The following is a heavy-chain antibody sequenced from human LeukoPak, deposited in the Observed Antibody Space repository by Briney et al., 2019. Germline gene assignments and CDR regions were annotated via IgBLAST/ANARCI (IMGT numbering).Heavy chain of an antibody. V-gene: IGHV5-51*01. Sequence: GESLKTPLKGSGYSLTSYWIGRVRQMPGKGLEWMGIIYPRDSDTRYSPSFQGQVTISADKAISTAYLQWSSLKASDSAMYYCARQTNNYVDYWGQGTLVTVSS. CDR3: ARQTNNYVDY. D-gene: IGHD1/OR15-1a*01. CDR2: IYPRDSDT. CDR1: GYSLTSYW. J-gene: IGHJ4*02.